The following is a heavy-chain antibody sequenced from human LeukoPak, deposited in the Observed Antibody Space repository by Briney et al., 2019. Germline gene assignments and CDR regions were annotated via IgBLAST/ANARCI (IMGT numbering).Heavy chain of an antibody. J-gene: IGHJ3*02. CDR2: IIPIFGTA. CDR1: GGTFSSYA. D-gene: IGHD1-26*01. V-gene: IGHV1-69*05. Sequence: ASVKVSCKASGGTFSSYAISWVRQAPGQGLEWMGGIIPIFGTANYAQKFQGRVTITTDESTSTAYMELSSLRSEDTAVYYCAAPVVGAFAFDIWGQGTMVTVPS. CDR3: AAPVVGAFAFDI.